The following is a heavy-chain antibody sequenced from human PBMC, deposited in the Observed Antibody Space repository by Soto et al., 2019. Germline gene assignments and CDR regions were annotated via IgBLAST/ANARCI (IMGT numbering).Heavy chain of an antibody. CDR2: ISSGSAYI. J-gene: IGHJ4*02. CDR1: VLSFSRNS. V-gene: IGHV3-21*01. D-gene: IGHD3-16*01. CDR3: ARDTLRGDFDY. Sequence: GGALRLSGVVSVLSFSRNSMHWVRQAPGKGLEWVSSISSGSAYIFYADSVKGRFTISRDNAKNSLYLQMNSLTAEDTAVYYCARDTLRGDFDYWGQGTLVTVSS.